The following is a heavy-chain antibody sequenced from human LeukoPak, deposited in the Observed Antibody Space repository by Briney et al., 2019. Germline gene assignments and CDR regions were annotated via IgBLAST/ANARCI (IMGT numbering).Heavy chain of an antibody. CDR3: ARPGPSRITPPYYFDY. D-gene: IGHD1-20*01. V-gene: IGHV5-51*01. CDR1: GYSFTIYW. J-gene: IGHJ4*02. CDR2: THPGDSDT. Sequence: GESLKISCKGSGYSFTIYWIGWVRQMPGKGLEWMGITHPGDSDTRYSPSFQGQVTISADKSSSTAHLQWSSLKASDTAMYYCARPGPSRITPPYYFDYWGQGTLVTVSS.